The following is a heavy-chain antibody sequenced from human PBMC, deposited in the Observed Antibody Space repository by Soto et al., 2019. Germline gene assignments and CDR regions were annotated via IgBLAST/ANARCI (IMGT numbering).Heavy chain of an antibody. CDR1: GFVFSAYT. Sequence: GGSLRLSCAASGFVFSAYTMSWVRQAPGKGLEWLSSITSNSDHIDYADSVRGRFTVSRDNARKSLYLQMDSLGAEDTGVYYCATPYYYNHWGPGTLVTSPQ. CDR2: ITSNSDHI. CDR3: ATPYYYNH. V-gene: IGHV3-21*01. J-gene: IGHJ4*02.